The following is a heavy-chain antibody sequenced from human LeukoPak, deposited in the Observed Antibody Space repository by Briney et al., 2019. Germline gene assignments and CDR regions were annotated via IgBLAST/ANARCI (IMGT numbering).Heavy chain of an antibody. J-gene: IGHJ3*02. CDR2: INHSGST. CDR3: ASPYCSSTSCPIGAFDI. V-gene: IGHV4-34*01. CDR1: GGSFSGYY. Sequence: SETLSLTCAVYGGSFSGYYWGWIRQPPGKGLEWIGEINHSGSTNYNPSLKSRVTISVDTSKNQFSLKLSSVTAADTAVYHCASPYCSSTSCPIGAFDIWGQGTMVTVSS. D-gene: IGHD2-2*01.